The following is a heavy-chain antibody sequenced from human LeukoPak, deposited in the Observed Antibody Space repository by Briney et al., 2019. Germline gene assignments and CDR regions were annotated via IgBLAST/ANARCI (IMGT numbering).Heavy chain of an antibody. CDR2: IIPIFGTA. V-gene: IGHV1-69*05. J-gene: IGHJ4*02. CDR3: ARNGEDELPIDY. D-gene: IGHD4-17*01. Sequence: ASVKVSCKASGGTFSSYAISWVRQAPGQGLEWMGRIIPIFGTANYAQKFQGRVTITTDESTSTAYKELSSLRSEDTAVYYCARNGEDELPIDYWGQGTLVTVSS. CDR1: GGTFSSYA.